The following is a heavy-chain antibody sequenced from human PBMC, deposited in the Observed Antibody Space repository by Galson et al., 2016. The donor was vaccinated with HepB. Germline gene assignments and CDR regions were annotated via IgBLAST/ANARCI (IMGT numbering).Heavy chain of an antibody. CDR3: ARDLYSSSSGQEGMDV. CDR2: INPRGTST. CDR1: GYTFTNYY. Sequence: SVKVSCTASGYTFTNYYIHWVRQAPGQGLEWVGDINPRGTSTSYAQKFQGRVTVSRDTSTSTDYMELSSLRSEDTAVYYCARDLYSSSSGQEGMDVWGQGTTVTVSS. V-gene: IGHV1-46*01. J-gene: IGHJ6*02. D-gene: IGHD6-6*01.